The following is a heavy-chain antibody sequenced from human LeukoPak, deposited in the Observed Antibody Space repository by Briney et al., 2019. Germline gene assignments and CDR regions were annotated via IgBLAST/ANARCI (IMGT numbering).Heavy chain of an antibody. CDR2: IRSKAYGVTA. CDR1: GFTFGDYA. CDR3: TRDRGAYNLYDY. J-gene: IGHJ4*02. V-gene: IGHV3-49*03. Sequence: GGSLRLSCTASGFTFGDYAMSWIRQAPGKGLEWVGFIRSKAYGVTADYAASVKGRFTTSRDDSKAIAYLQMNSLKTEDTAVYHCTRDRGAYNLYDYWGQGTLVTVSS. D-gene: IGHD1-1*01.